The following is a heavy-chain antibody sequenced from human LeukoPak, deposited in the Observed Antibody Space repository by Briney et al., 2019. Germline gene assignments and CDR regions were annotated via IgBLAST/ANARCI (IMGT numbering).Heavy chain of an antibody. CDR3: ATHSDYYGSGSRDYYYYGMDV. CDR1: GYTFTSYG. V-gene: IGHV1-18*01. J-gene: IGHJ6*02. CDR2: ISAYNGDT. D-gene: IGHD3-10*01. Sequence: ASVKVSCKASGYTFTSYGISWVRQAPGQGLEWMGWISAYNGDTNYAQELQGRVTMTTDTSTSTAYMELRSLRSDDTAVYYCATHSDYYGSGSRDYYYYGMDVWGQGTTVTVSS.